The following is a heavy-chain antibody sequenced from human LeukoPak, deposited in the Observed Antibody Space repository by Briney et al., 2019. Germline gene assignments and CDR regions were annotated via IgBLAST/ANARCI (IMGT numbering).Heavy chain of an antibody. D-gene: IGHD3-9*01. CDR2: ISSSGSTI. J-gene: IGHJ4*02. CDR1: GFTFSSSS. CDR3: AGNRILTGYYLFDY. Sequence: PGGSLRLSCAASGFTFSSSSMNWVRQAPGKGLEWVSYISSSGSTIYYADSVKGRFTISRDNAKNSLYLQMNSLRAEDTAVYYCAGNRILTGYYLFDYWGQGTLVTVSP. V-gene: IGHV3-48*04.